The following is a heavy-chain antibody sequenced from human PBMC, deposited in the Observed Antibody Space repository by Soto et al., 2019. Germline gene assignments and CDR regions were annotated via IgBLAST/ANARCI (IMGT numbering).Heavy chain of an antibody. J-gene: IGHJ4*02. V-gene: IGHV4-39*01. D-gene: IGHD3-22*01. CDR1: GGSISSSSYY. CDR3: ARSYYYDSSGYYYQSPFDY. CDR2: IYYSGST. Sequence: SETLSLTCTVSGGSISSSSYYWGWIRQPPGKGLEWSGSIYYSGSTYYNPSLKSRVTISVDTSKNQFSLKLSSVTAADTAVYYCARSYYYDSSGYYYQSPFDYWGQGTLVTVSS.